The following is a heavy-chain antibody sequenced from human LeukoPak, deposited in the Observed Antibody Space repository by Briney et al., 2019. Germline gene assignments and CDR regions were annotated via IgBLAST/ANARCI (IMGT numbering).Heavy chain of an antibody. CDR3: ARDQYSGSYPDY. J-gene: IGHJ4*02. D-gene: IGHD1-26*01. V-gene: IGHV3-21*01. CDR2: ISSSSSYI. Sequence: PGGSLRLSCAASGFTFSSYSMNWVRQAPGKGLEWVSSISSSSSYIYYPDSVKGRFTISRDNAKNSLYLQMNSLRAEDTAVYYCARDQYSGSYPDYWGQGTLVTVSS. CDR1: GFTFSSYS.